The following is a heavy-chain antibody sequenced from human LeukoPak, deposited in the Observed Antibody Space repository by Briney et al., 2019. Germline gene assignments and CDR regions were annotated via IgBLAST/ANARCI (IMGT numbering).Heavy chain of an antibody. V-gene: IGHV3-33*06. Sequence: PGRSLRLSCAASGFTFSSYGMHWVRQAPGKGLEWVAVIWYDGSNKYYAGSVKGRFTISRDNSKNTLYLQMNSLRAEDTAVYYCAKDYWCSSGPNLFDGWGEATLVTVSS. J-gene: IGHJ4*02. CDR2: IWYDGSNK. CDR1: GFTFSSYG. CDR3: AKDYWCSSGPNLFDG. D-gene: IGHD6-19*01.